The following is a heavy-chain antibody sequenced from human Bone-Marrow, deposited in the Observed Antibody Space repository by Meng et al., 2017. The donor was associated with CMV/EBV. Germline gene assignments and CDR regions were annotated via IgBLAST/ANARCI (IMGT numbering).Heavy chain of an antibody. CDR1: FTFSTYA. D-gene: IGHD3-22*01. J-gene: IGHJ4*02. CDR2: ISETGGIT. CDR3: AKDDKRYYFDGSGYYFDC. V-gene: IGHV3-23*01. Sequence: FTFSTYAMSWVRQAPGKGLEWVSAISETGGITKHADSVKGRFTISRDNSKNTLYLQMNSLRAEDTAVYFCAKDDKRYYFDGSGYYFDCWGQGTLVTVSS.